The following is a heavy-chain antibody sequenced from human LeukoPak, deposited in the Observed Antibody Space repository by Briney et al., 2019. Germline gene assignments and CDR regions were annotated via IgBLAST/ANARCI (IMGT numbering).Heavy chain of an antibody. CDR1: GVSISGSSYY. CDR3: AVDFGSHRVVY. J-gene: IGHJ4*01. D-gene: IGHD3-3*01. V-gene: IGHV4-39*01. CDR2: IYYSGNT. Sequence: PSETLSLTCTVSGVSISGSSYYWGWVRQPPGKGLEWIGSIYYSGNTYYNPSLKSRVTISLDTSKNQYSLRLSSVTAADTAVYYCAVDFGSHRVVYWGQGSLVTVSS.